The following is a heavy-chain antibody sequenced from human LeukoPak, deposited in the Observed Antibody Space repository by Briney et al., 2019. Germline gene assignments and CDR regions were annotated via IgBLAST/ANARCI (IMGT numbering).Heavy chain of an antibody. D-gene: IGHD4-23*01. CDR1: GGSFSSYY. Sequence: SETLSLTCAVYGGSFSSYYWSWIRQPPGKGLEWIGEINHSGSTNYNPSLKSRVTISIDTPKIQFSLKLSSVTAADTAVYYCARARLRWYSFDYWGQGTLVTVSS. CDR3: ARARLRWYSFDY. V-gene: IGHV4-34*01. J-gene: IGHJ4*02. CDR2: INHSGST.